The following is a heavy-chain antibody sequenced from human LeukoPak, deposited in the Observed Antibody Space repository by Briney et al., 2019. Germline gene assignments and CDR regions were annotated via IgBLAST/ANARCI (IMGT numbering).Heavy chain of an antibody. CDR2: IYYSGST. Sequence: SETLSLTCTVSGGSISSSSYYWGWIRQPPGKGLEWIGSIYYSGSTYYNPSLKSRVTISVDTSKNQFSLKLISVTAADTAVYYCARHGRGNYYYYGMDVWGQGTTVTVSS. V-gene: IGHV4-39*01. CDR3: ARHGRGNYYYYGMDV. J-gene: IGHJ6*02. CDR1: GGSISSSSYY.